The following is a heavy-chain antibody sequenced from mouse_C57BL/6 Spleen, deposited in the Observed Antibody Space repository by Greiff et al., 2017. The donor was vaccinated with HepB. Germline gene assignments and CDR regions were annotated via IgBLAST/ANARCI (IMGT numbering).Heavy chain of an antibody. CDR1: GYTFTSYW. Sequence: QVQLQQPGTELVKPGSSVKLSCKASGYTFTSYWMHWVKQRPGQGLGWIGNINPSNGGTNYNEKFKSKATLTVDKSSSTAYMQLSSLTSEDSAVYCCAGDELGQWFAYWGDGTLVTVSA. J-gene: IGHJ3*01. D-gene: IGHD4-1*01. CDR2: INPSNGGT. V-gene: IGHV1-53*01. CDR3: AGDELGQWFAY.